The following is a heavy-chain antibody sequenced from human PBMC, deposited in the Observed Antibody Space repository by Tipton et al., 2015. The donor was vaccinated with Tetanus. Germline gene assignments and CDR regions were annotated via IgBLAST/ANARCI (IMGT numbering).Heavy chain of an antibody. J-gene: IGHJ4*02. CDR3: AKMYGSGTYNNLVDY. D-gene: IGHD3-10*01. CDR2: ITHSGGSA. Sequence: LSLTCTVSGGSISSGTSYWAWIRQPPGKGLEWVSAITHSGGSAFYADSVKGRFTVSRDNSKNTLYLEMTSLRAEDTAVYHCAKMYGSGTYNNLVDYWGPGTLVTVSS. CDR1: GGSISSGTSY. V-gene: IGHV3-23*01.